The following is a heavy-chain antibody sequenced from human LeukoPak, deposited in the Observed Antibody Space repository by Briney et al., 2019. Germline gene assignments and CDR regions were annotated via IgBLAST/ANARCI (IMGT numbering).Heavy chain of an antibody. Sequence: GASVKISCKASGDTFSSYDINWGRHATGQRLEWMGWMNPKSGNTGYAQKVQGRVTMTRDTSISTASMELGSLRSEDTAVYCCARVTGSIDYWGQGTLDTVSS. J-gene: IGHJ4*02. CDR3: ARVTGSIDY. CDR1: GDTFSSYD. V-gene: IGHV1-8*01. D-gene: IGHD1-26*01. CDR2: MNPKSGNT.